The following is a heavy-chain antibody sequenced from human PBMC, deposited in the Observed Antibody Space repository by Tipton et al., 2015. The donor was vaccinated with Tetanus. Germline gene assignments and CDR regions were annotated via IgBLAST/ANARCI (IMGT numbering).Heavy chain of an antibody. CDR1: GFTFSSYA. Sequence: SLRLSCAASGFTFSSYAMSWVRQAPGKGLEWVSAISGSGGSTYYADSVKGRFTISRDNSKNTLYLQMNSLRAEDTAVYYCAKRARLVVVVITNGAFDIWGQGTMVTVSS. V-gene: IGHV3-23*01. CDR2: ISGSGGST. D-gene: IGHD3-22*01. CDR3: AKRARLVVVVITNGAFDI. J-gene: IGHJ3*02.